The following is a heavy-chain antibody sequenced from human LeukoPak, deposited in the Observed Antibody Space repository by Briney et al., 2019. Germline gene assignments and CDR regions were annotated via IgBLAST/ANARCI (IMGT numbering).Heavy chain of an antibody. D-gene: IGHD2-2*01. CDR2: ISGSGGST. CDR1: AFTFSSYA. Sequence: GGSLRLSCAASAFTFSSYAMSWVRQAPGKGLEWVSAISGSGGSTYYADSVKGRFTISRDNSKNTLYLQMNSLRAEDTAVYYCAKDIPYCSSTSCPGYFDYWGQGTLVTVSS. CDR3: AKDIPYCSSTSCPGYFDY. J-gene: IGHJ4*02. V-gene: IGHV3-23*01.